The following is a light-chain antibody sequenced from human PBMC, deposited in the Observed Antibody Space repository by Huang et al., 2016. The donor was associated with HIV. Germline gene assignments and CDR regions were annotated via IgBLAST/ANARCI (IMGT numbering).Light chain of an antibody. CDR2: DAT. J-gene: IGKJ1*01. Sequence: DIQMTQSPSSLSVSVGDRVTITCRASQSINSNLNWYQQKPGKDPNLLIYDATRLQTGVPSRFSGSGSGTHFTLTVNNLQPEDFATYYCQQSFSTLWTFGQGTKVEVK. CDR1: QSINSN. CDR3: QQSFSTLWT. V-gene: IGKV1-39*01.